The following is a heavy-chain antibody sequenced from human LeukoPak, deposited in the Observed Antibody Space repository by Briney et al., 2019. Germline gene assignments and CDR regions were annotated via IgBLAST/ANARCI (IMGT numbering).Heavy chain of an antibody. CDR2: ISGSGGST. D-gene: IGHD5-12*01. CDR3: AKYRGYDLDFDY. Sequence: PGGSLRLSCAASGFTFSNAWMSWVRQAPGKGLEWVSAISGSGGSTYYADSVKGRFTISRDNSKNTLYLQMNSLRAEDTAVYYCAKYRGYDLDFDYWGQGTLVTVSS. V-gene: IGHV3-23*01. CDR1: GFTFSNAW. J-gene: IGHJ4*02.